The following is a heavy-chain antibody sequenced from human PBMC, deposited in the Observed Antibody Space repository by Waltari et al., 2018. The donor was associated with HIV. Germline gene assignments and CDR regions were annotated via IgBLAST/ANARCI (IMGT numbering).Heavy chain of an antibody. J-gene: IGHJ4*02. Sequence: QVQLVESGGRLVKPGGSLRLSCAASGFTFSAYYLTWIRQAPGKGLEWVSYISSSGSTIYYADSVKGRFTISRDNAKNSLYLQMNSLRAEDTAVYYCVPTVTTMYDYWGQGTLVTVSS. V-gene: IGHV3-11*01. D-gene: IGHD4-4*01. CDR2: ISSSGSTI. CDR1: GFTFSAYY. CDR3: VPTVTTMYDY.